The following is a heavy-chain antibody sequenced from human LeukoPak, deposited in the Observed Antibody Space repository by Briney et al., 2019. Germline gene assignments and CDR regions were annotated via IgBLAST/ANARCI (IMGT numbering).Heavy chain of an antibody. CDR1: GYTFTGYY. J-gene: IGHJ4*02. Sequence: ASVKVSCKASGYTFTGYYMHWVRQAPGQGLEWMGWINPNSGGTNHAQKFQGRVTMTRDTPISAAYMELSRLRSDDTAVYYCARDRPLDADDYYGFYYFDYWGQGTLVTVSS. CDR2: INPNSGGT. CDR3: ARDRPLDADDYYGFYYFDY. D-gene: IGHD3-10*01. V-gene: IGHV1-2*02.